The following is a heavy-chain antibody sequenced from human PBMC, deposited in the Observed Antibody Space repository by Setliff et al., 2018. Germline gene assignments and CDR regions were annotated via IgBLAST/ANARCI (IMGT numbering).Heavy chain of an antibody. CDR1: GYTFTAYY. Sequence: ASVKVSCKASGYTFTAYYIHWVRQAPGQGLEWMGWINPNAGNINYIQKFQGRATMTRGTSISTAYMELRRLKSDDTAVYYCARGEHIVSGDFYHYIDVWGKGTTVTVSS. CDR2: INPNAGNI. D-gene: IGHD2-15*01. J-gene: IGHJ6*03. CDR3: ARGEHIVSGDFYHYIDV. V-gene: IGHV1-2*02.